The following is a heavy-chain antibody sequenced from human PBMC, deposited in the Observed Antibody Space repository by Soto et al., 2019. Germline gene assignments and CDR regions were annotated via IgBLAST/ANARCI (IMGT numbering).Heavy chain of an antibody. CDR1: GGTFSSYA. D-gene: IGHD2-21*02. CDR3: ARASPYCGGDCYSEPLYYFDY. V-gene: IGHV1-69*13. J-gene: IGHJ4*02. CDR2: IIPIFGTA. Sequence: SVKVSCKASGGTFSSYAISWVRQAPGQGLEWMGGIIPIFGTANYAQKFQGRVTITADESTSTAYMELSSLRSEDTAVYYCARASPYCGGDCYSEPLYYFDYWGQGTLVTISS.